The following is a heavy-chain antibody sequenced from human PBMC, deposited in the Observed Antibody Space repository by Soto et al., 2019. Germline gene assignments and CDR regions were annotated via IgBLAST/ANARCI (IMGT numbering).Heavy chain of an antibody. J-gene: IGHJ6*02. Sequence: EVQLVESGGGLVKPGGSLRVSCEASGFTFSNYTMNWVRQAPGKGLEWVSAISSSSTYIYYADSVKGRFTISRDNARQSLCLQMNSLGAEDTAVYYCARANFYFLSGYSNYYGMDVWGQGTTVTVSS. V-gene: IGHV3-21*01. CDR1: GFTFSNYT. CDR2: ISSSSTYI. CDR3: ARANFYFLSGYSNYYGMDV. D-gene: IGHD3-3*01.